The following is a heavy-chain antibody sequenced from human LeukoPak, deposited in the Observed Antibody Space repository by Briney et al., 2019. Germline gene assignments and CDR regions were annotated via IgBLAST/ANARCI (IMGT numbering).Heavy chain of an antibody. D-gene: IGHD6-6*01. Sequence: SGGSLRLSCAASGFTFDDYGMSWVRQASGKGLEWVSGINWNGGSTGYADSVKGRFTISRDNAKNSLYLQMNSLRAEDTALYYCARDGGAYSSSSSYYYYYMDVWGKGTTVTVSS. CDR2: INWNGGST. J-gene: IGHJ6*03. V-gene: IGHV3-20*04. CDR3: ARDGGAYSSSSSYYYYYMDV. CDR1: GFTFDDYG.